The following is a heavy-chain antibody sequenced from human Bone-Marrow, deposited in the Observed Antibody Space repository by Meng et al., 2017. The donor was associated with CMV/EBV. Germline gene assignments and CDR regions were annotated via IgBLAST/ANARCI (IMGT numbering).Heavy chain of an antibody. CDR1: GFTFSSYS. CDR2: ISSSSSTI. Sequence: GESLKISCAASGFTFSSYSMNWVRQAPGKGLEWVSYISSSSSTIYYADSVKGRFTISRDNAKNSLYLQMNSLRDEDTAVYYCARGKGHFGDELPYYYSVDAWGQGTTVTGSS. J-gene: IGHJ6*01. CDR3: ARGKGHFGDELPYYYSVDA. D-gene: IGHD3-10*01. V-gene: IGHV3-48*02.